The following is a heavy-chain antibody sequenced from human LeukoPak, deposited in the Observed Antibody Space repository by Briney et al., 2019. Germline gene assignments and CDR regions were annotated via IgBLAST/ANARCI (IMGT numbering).Heavy chain of an antibody. D-gene: IGHD6-13*01. J-gene: IGHJ6*02. CDR1: GFTFSSYA. Sequence: GGSLRLSCAASGFTFSSYAMSWVRQAPGKGLEWVSAISGSGGSTYYADSVKGRFTISRDNSKNTLYLQMNSLRAEDTAVYYCARAGSSSWYEVSYYYYYGMDVWGQGTTVTVSS. V-gene: IGHV3-23*01. CDR3: ARAGSSSWYEVSYYYYYGMDV. CDR2: ISGSGGST.